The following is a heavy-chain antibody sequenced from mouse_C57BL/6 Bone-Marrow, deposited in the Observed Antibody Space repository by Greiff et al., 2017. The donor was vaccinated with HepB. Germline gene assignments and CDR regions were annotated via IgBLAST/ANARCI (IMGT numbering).Heavy chain of an antibody. J-gene: IGHJ3*01. V-gene: IGHV1-53*01. Sequence: VKLQQPGTELVKPGASVKLSCKASGYTFTSYWMHWVKQRPGQGLEWIGNINPSNGGTNYNEKFKSKATLTVDKSSSTAYMQLSSLTSEDSAVYYCARNYYDRLAWFAYWGQGTLVTVSA. CDR2: INPSNGGT. CDR3: ARNYYDRLAWFAY. D-gene: IGHD2-4*01. CDR1: GYTFTSYW.